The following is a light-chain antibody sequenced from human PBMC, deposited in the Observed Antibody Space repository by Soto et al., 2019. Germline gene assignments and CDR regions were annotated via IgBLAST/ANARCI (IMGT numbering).Light chain of an antibody. J-gene: IGKJ5*01. CDR2: DAS. CDR3: QQRSNWPVT. V-gene: IGKV3-11*01. CDR1: QSVSSY. Sequence: EIVLTHSPATLSLSPGERATLSCRASQSVSSYLAWYQQKPGQAPRLLIYDASNRATGIPARFSGSGSGTDSTLTISSLEPEDFAVYYCQQRSNWPVTFGQGTRLEIK.